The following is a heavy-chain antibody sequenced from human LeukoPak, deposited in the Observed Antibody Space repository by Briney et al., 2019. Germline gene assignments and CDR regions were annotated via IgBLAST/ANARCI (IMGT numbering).Heavy chain of an antibody. Sequence: ASVKVSCKASGGTFSSYAISRVRQAPGRGLEWMGGIIPIFGTANYAQKFQGRVTITADESTSTACMELSSLRSEDTAVYYCASRGYSGYHWDSYSNWFDPWGQGTLVTVSS. CDR3: ASRGYSGYHWDSYSNWFDP. CDR2: IIPIFGTA. CDR1: GGTFSSYA. V-gene: IGHV1-69*13. D-gene: IGHD5-12*01. J-gene: IGHJ5*02.